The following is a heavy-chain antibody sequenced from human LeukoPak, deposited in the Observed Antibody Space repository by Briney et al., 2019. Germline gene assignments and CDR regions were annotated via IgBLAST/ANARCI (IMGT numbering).Heavy chain of an antibody. D-gene: IGHD2-2*01. CDR1: GFSFMTYC. J-gene: IGHJ4*02. V-gene: IGHV3-30*03. Sequence: LTGGSLRLSCAASGFSFMTYCMHWVRQAPGKGLEWVATISYDGWQIMYADSVKGRFTISRDNSKNTLDVQMSSLRAEDTAVYYCAGAQDTSWHNFDYWGQGTLVTDSS. CDR2: ISYDGWQI. CDR3: AGAQDTSWHNFDY.